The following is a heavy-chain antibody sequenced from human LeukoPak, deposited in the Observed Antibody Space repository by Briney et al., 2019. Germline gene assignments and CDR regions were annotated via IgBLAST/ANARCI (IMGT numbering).Heavy chain of an antibody. V-gene: IGHV1-69*01. D-gene: IGHD3-10*02. CDR2: IIPFFGTT. J-gene: IGHJ4*02. CDR3: VDGGYDRSAYSVDY. CDR1: GGTFSTYA. Sequence: SVKVSCKASGGTFSTYAFSWVRQAPGQGLEHMGGIIPFFGTTNYAQAFQGRLTFTADEGTSTAHMELRSLRPEDTAVYYCVDGGYDRSAYSVDYWGQGTLVTVSS.